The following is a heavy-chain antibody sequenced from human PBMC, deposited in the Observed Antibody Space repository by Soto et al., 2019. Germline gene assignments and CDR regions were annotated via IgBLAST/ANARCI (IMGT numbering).Heavy chain of an antibody. J-gene: IGHJ2*01. CDR1: GDSVSSVTAT. Sequence: QVQLQQSGPGLVKPSQTLSLMCDISGDSVSSVTATWSWIRQSPSRGLEWLGRTYYRSKWYNDDAMSVKGRIVITPDTSRNQVSLQLNSVTPEDTATYFCARDGSGFHWYFDVWGRGTLVTVSS. D-gene: IGHD6-19*01. V-gene: IGHV6-1*01. CDR2: TYYRSKWYN. CDR3: ARDGSGFHWYFDV.